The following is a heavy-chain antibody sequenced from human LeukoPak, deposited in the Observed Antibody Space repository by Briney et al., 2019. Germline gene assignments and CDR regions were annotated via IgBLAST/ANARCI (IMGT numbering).Heavy chain of an antibody. Sequence: SETLSLTCAVYGGSFSGYYWSWIRQPPGKGLEWIGEINHSGSTNYNPSLKSRVTISVDTSKNQFSLKLSSVTAADTAVYYCARAYGLGSYYRPWGQGTLVTVSS. CDR1: GGSFSGYY. D-gene: IGHD3-10*01. V-gene: IGHV4-34*01. CDR2: INHSGST. J-gene: IGHJ5*02. CDR3: ARAYGLGSYYRP.